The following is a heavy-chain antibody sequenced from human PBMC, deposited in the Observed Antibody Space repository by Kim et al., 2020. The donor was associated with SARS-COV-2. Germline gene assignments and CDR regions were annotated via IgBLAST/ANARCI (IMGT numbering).Heavy chain of an antibody. Sequence: YYADSVKGRFTISRDNSKNTLYLQMNSLRAEDTAVYYCARDRLQRYYFDYWGQGTLVTVSS. D-gene: IGHD4-4*01. J-gene: IGHJ4*02. V-gene: IGHV3-33*01. CDR3: ARDRLQRYYFDY.